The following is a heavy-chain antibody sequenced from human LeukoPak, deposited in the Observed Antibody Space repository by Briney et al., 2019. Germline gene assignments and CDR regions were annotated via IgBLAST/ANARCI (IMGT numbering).Heavy chain of an antibody. V-gene: IGHV1-2*02. CDR2: INPNSGGT. D-gene: IGHD2-2*01. CDR3: FIAGYCSSTSCYADY. CDR1: GYTFTCYY. J-gene: IGHJ4*02. Sequence: ASVKVSCKASGYTFTCYYMHWVRQAPGQGLEWMGWINPNSGGTNYAQKFQGRVTMTRDTSISTAYMELSRLRSDDTAVYYCFIAGYCSSTSCYADYWGQGTLVTVSS.